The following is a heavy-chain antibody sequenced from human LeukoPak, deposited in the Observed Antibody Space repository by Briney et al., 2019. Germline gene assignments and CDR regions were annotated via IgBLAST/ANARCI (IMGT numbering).Heavy chain of an antibody. V-gene: IGHV4-34*01. CDR2: INHSGST. CDR3: ARGNSSSWLEGRNWFDP. CDR1: GGSFSGYY. Sequence: PSETLSLTCAVYGGSFSGYYWSWIRQPPGKGLEWIGEINHSGSTNYNPSLKSRVTISVDTSKNQFSLKLSSVTAADTAVYYCARGNSSSWLEGRNWFDPWGQGTLVTVPS. D-gene: IGHD6-13*01. J-gene: IGHJ5*02.